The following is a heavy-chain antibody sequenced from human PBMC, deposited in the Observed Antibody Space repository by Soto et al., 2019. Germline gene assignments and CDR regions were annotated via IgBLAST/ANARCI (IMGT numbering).Heavy chain of an antibody. CDR2: INQDGSEK. Sequence: LRLSCAASGFTFSTYWMDWVRQTPGKGLEWVANINQDGSEKNYVDSVKGRFTIYRDNAKNSLYLQMSSLTAEDSALYYCSRSLDSWGQGTLVTVSS. J-gene: IGHJ4*02. CDR3: SRSLDS. CDR1: GFTFSTYW. V-gene: IGHV3-7*01.